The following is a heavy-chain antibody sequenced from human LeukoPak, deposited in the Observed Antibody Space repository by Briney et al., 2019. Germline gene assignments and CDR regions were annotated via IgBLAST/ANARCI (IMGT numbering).Heavy chain of an antibody. D-gene: IGHD3-10*01. CDR2: IIPIFGTA. CDR3: ARDPRGGYYFDY. CDR1: GGTFSSHA. Sequence: SVKVSCKASGGTFSSHAISWVRQAPGQGLEWMGGIIPIFGTANYAQKFQGRVTITADKSTSTAYMELSSLRSEDTAVYYCARDPRGGYYFDYWGQGTLVTVSS. J-gene: IGHJ4*02. V-gene: IGHV1-69*06.